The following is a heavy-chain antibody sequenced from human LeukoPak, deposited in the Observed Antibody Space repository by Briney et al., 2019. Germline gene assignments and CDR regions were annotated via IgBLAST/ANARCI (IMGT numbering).Heavy chain of an antibody. Sequence: SETLSLTCTVSGGSISSGDYYWSWIRQPPGKGLEWIGYIYYSGSTNYNPSLKSRVTISVDTSKNQFSLKLSSVTAADTAVYYCARYSRGWTYYFDYWGQGTLVTVSS. CDR2: IYYSGST. CDR3: ARYSRGWTYYFDY. V-gene: IGHV4-61*08. CDR1: GGSISSGDYY. J-gene: IGHJ4*02. D-gene: IGHD6-19*01.